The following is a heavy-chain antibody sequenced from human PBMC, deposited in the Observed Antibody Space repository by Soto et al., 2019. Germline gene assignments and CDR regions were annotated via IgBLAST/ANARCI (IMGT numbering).Heavy chain of an antibody. V-gene: IGHV3-23*01. Sequence: PGGSLRLSCAASGFTFSSYAMSWVRQAPGKGLEWVSVISASGDFTYYADSVKGRFTISRDNSKNTLFLQMNSLRPEDTAIYYYAKDRPGVTQSSIDYWGQGALVTVSS. J-gene: IGHJ4*02. CDR1: GFTFSSYA. CDR2: ISASGDFT. CDR3: AKDRPGVTQSSIDY. D-gene: IGHD3-10*01.